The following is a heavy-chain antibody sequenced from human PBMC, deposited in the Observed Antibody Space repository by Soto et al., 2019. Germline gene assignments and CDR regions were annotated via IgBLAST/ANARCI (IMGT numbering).Heavy chain of an antibody. Sequence: SVKVSCKASGGTFSSYAISWVRQAPGQGLEWMGGIIPIFGTANYAQKFQGRVTITADKSTSTAYMELSSLRSEDTAVYYCARGLSRGGGAFDYWGQGTLVTVSS. CDR1: GGTFSSYA. CDR3: ARGLSRGGGAFDY. J-gene: IGHJ4*02. CDR2: IIPIFGTA. D-gene: IGHD3-16*01. V-gene: IGHV1-69*06.